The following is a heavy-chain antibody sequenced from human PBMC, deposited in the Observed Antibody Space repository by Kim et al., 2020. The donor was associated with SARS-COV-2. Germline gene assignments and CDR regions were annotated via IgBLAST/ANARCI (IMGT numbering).Heavy chain of an antibody. CDR3: ARDSDSGLDV. CDR1: GGPINRYY. CDR2: LFYGDST. J-gene: IGHJ6*02. Sequence: SETLSLSCTVSGGPINRYYWSWVRQPPGRGLEWIGYLFYGDSTTYNPSLKDRVTISPDMSNSRISLTLTSVTAADTGVYYCARDSDSGLDVWGQGASVTVSS. V-gene: IGHV4-59*13.